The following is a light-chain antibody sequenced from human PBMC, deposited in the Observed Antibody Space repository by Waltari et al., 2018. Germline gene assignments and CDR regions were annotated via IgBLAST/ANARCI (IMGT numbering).Light chain of an antibody. CDR3: QQYYSNPAT. V-gene: IGKV1-8*01. CDR2: AAP. Sequence: AIRITQSPSSLSASTGDRVTITCRASQGISSDLAWYQQKPGKAPKVLIYAAPTLQSGVPSRFSGSGSGTDFTLTISCLQSEDFAIYYCQQYYSNPATFGQGTKVEIK. J-gene: IGKJ1*01. CDR1: QGISSD.